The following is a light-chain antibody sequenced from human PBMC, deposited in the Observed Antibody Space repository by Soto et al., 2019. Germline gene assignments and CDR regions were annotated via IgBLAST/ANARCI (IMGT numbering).Light chain of an antibody. Sequence: QPVLTQPPSASGTPGQRVTISCSGSSSNIGSNTVNWYQQLPGTAPKLLIYSNNQRPSGVPDRFSDSKSGTSASLAISGLQSEDEADYYCAAWDDSLNGVVFGGGTQLTVL. J-gene: IGLJ2*01. CDR2: SNN. V-gene: IGLV1-44*01. CDR3: AAWDDSLNGVV. CDR1: SSNIGSNT.